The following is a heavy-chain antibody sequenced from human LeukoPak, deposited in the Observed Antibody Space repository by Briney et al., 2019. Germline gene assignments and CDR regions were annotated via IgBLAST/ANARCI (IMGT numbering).Heavy chain of an antibody. D-gene: IGHD6-19*01. CDR1: GFTFDDYT. CDR3: AAETQQWLLSSGDY. CDR2: ISWDGGST. V-gene: IGHV3-43*01. J-gene: IGHJ4*02. Sequence: PGGSLRLSCAASGFTFDDYTMHWVRQAPGKGLEWVSLISWDGGSTYYADSVKGRFTISRDNSKNSLYLQMNSLRTEDTALYYCAAETQQWLLSSGDYWGQGTLVTVSS.